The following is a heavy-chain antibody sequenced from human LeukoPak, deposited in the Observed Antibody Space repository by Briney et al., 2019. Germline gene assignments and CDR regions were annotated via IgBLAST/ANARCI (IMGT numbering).Heavy chain of an antibody. D-gene: IGHD1-14*01. V-gene: IGHV3-7*01. CDR1: RFTLSTYW. CDR3: LPELGAKNYSDY. Sequence: GGSLRLSCAASRFTLSTYWMSWVRQAPGKGLEWVAHIKQDGSQEYYVDSVKGRFTISRDSAKNSLYLQMNSLRAEDTAVYYCLPELGAKNYSDYWGQGTLVTVSS. CDR2: IKQDGSQE. J-gene: IGHJ4*02.